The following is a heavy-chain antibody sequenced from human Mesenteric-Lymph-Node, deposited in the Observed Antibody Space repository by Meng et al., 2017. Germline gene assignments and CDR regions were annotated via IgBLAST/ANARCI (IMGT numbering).Heavy chain of an antibody. CDR2: IIPIFGTA. V-gene: IGHV1-69*06. CDR3: ARDRAIIAADY. Sequence: QVQVVQSGAEGKKPGSSVKVSCKASGGTFSSYAISWVRQAPGQGLEWMGGIIPIFGTANYAQKFQGRVTITADKSTSTAYMELRNLRSDDTAVFYCARDRAIIAADYWGQGTLVTVSS. D-gene: IGHD6-13*01. CDR1: GGTFSSYA. J-gene: IGHJ4*02.